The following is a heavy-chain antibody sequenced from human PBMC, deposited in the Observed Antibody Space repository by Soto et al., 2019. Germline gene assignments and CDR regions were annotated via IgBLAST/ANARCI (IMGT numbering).Heavy chain of an antibody. CDR3: ARTSIAARDNWLDP. CDR2: IIPIFGTA. D-gene: IGHD6-6*01. J-gene: IGHJ5*02. CDR1: GGTFSSYA. Sequence: QVQLVQSGAEVKKPGSSVKVSCKASGGTFSSYAISWVRQAPGQGLEWMGGIIPIFGTANYAQKFQGRVTITADESTSTAYMGLSSLRSEDTAVYYCARTSIAARDNWLDPWGQGTLVTVSS. V-gene: IGHV1-69*12.